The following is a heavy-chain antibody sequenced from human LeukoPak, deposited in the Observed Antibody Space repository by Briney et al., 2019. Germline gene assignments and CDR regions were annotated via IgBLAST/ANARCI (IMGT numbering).Heavy chain of an antibody. D-gene: IGHD3-22*01. J-gene: IGHJ4*02. CDR3: AVPYDSSGYFIY. V-gene: IGHV3-33*01. CDR2: IWYDGSNK. CDR1: GFTFSSYG. Sequence: GRSLRHSCAASGFTFSSYGMHWVRQAPGKGLEWVAVIWYDGSNKYYADSVKGRFTISRDNSKNTLYLQMNSLRAEDTAVYYCAVPYDSSGYFIYWGQGTLVTVSS.